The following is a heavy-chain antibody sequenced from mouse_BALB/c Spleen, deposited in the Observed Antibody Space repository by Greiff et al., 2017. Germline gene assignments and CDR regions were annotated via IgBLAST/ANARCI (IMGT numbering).Heavy chain of an antibody. CDR2: ISNGGGST. J-gene: IGHJ4*01. CDR3: ARSIYGNYGDYAMDY. CDR1: GFTFSSYT. Sequence: EVQRVESGGGLVQPGGSLKLSCAASGFTFSSYTMSWVRQTPEKRLEWVAYISNGGGSTYYPDTVKGRFTISRDNAKNTLYLQMSSLKSEDTAMYYCARSIYGNYGDYAMDYWGQGTSVTVSS. D-gene: IGHD2-1*01. V-gene: IGHV5-12-2*01.